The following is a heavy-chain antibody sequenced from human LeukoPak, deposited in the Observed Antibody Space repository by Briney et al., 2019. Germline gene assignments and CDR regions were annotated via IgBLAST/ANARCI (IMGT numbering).Heavy chain of an antibody. CDR1: GFTFTSYA. D-gene: IGHD3-22*01. CDR2: SSSGDST. J-gene: IGHJ6*02. CDR3: AKDLGEGDSSGYHYYGMDV. V-gene: IGHV3-23*01. Sequence: GGCLRLSCAASGFTFTSYAMNWVRQAPGKGLEWLSSSSGDSTYYADFVKGRFTISRDNSKNTLYLQMNSLRAEDTAVYYCAKDLGEGDSSGYHYYGMDVWGHGTTVTVSS.